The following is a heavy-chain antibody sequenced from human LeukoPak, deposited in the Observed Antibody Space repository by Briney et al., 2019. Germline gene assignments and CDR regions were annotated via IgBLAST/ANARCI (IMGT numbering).Heavy chain of an antibody. Sequence: SETLSLTCSVSGGSISSYYWNWIRQPPGKGLEWIGYIYHSGYTNYNPSLKSRVAISVDTSKNQFSLKLTSVTAADTAVYYCARAPITMVRGVINWPCGMDVWGQGTTVTVSS. CDR1: GGSISSYY. D-gene: IGHD3-10*01. CDR2: IYHSGYT. CDR3: ARAPITMVRGVINWPCGMDV. V-gene: IGHV4-59*01. J-gene: IGHJ6*02.